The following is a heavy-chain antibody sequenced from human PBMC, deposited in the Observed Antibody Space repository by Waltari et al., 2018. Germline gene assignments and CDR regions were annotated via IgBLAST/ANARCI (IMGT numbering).Heavy chain of an antibody. V-gene: IGHV3-23*04. CDR3: AKAIYGSGRGYFDY. CDR1: GFTFSSYA. CDR2: ISGSGGST. J-gene: IGHJ4*02. Sequence: EVQLVESGGGLVQPGGSVRLSCAASGFTFSSYAMIWVRQAPGKGLEWVSAISGSGGSTYYADSVKGRFTISRDNSKNTLYLQMSSLRAEDTAVYYCAKAIYGSGRGYFDYWGQGTLVTVSS. D-gene: IGHD3-10*01.